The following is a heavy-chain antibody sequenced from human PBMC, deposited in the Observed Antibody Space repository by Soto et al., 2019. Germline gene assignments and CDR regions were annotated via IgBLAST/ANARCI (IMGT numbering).Heavy chain of an antibody. CDR1: GFTFSSYS. CDR3: ARDRRVLRFLVGGYYYYGMDV. D-gene: IGHD3-3*01. V-gene: IGHV3-48*02. J-gene: IGHJ6*02. CDR2: IISSSSTI. Sequence: EVQLVESGGGLVQPGGSLRLSCAASGFTFSSYSMNWVRQAPGKGLEWVSYIISSSSTIYYADSVKGRFTISRDNAKNSLYLQMNSLRDEDTAVYYCARDRRVLRFLVGGYYYYGMDVWGQGTTVTVSS.